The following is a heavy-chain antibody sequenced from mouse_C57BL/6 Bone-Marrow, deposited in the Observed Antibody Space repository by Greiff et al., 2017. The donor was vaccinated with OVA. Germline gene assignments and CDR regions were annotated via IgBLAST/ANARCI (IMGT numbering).Heavy chain of an antibody. D-gene: IGHD1-2*01. CDR1: GYTFTDYE. V-gene: IGHV1-15*01. CDR3: TRERILDYYYGFFDY. J-gene: IGHJ2*01. CDR2: IDPETGGT. Sequence: VQLVESGAELVRPGASVTLSCKASGYTFTDYEMHWVKQTPVHGLEWIGAIDPETGGTAYNQKFKGKAILTADKSSSTAYMELRSLTSEDSAVYYCTRERILDYYYGFFDYWGQGTTLTVSS.